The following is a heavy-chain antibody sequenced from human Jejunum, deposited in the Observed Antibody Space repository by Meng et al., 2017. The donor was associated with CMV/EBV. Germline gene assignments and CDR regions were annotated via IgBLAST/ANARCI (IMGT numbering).Heavy chain of an antibody. CDR2: IRKDGSDK. CDR3: AKGLGYYVDS. CDR1: GFMFSNYG. J-gene: IGHJ4*02. D-gene: IGHD6-25*01. Sequence: CAASGFMFSNYGLHWVRQAPGKGLEWVAFIRKDGSDKFYADSVKGRFTISRDNFKDTLYLQMSGLRTEDTAIFYCAKGLGYYVDSWGQGTRVTVSS. V-gene: IGHV3-30*02.